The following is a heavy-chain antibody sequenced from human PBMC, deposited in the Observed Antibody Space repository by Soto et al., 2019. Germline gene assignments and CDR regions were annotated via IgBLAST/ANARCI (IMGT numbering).Heavy chain of an antibody. CDR2: ISGSGGST. D-gene: IGHD3-3*01. V-gene: IGHV3-23*01. J-gene: IGHJ5*02. CDR1: GFTFSSYA. CDR3: AKDTSGYYKGDWFDP. Sequence: TGGSLRLSCAASGFTFSSYAMSWVRQAPGKGLEWVSAISGSGGSTYYADSVKGRFTISRDNSKNTLYLQMNSLRAEDTAVYYCAKDTSGYYKGDWFDPWGQGTLVTVSS.